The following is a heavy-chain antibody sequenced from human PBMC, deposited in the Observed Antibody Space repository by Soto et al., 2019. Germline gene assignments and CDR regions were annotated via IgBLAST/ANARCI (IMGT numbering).Heavy chain of an antibody. CDR2: IIPIFGTA. D-gene: IGHD6-19*01. J-gene: IGHJ4*02. CDR3: ARGSGVAVAGPYYYFDY. CDR1: GGTFSSYA. Sequence: ASVKVSCKASGGTFSSYAISWVRQAPGQGLEWMGGIIPIFGTANYAQKFQGRVTITADESTSTAYMELSSLRSEDTAVYYCARGSGVAVAGPYYYFDYWGQGTLVTVSS. V-gene: IGHV1-69*13.